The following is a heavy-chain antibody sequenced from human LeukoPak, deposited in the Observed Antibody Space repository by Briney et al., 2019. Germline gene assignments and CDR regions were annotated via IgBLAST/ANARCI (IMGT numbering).Heavy chain of an antibody. CDR2: INPNSGGT. CDR3: ARDRPHGIVVVPAAIAGAFDI. CDR1: GYTFTGYY. D-gene: IGHD2-2*02. V-gene: IGHV1-2*02. J-gene: IGHJ3*02. Sequence: ASVKASCKASGYTFTGYYMHWVRQAPGQGLEWMGWINPNSGGTNYAQKFQGRVTMTRDTSISTAYMELSRLRSDDTAVYYCARDRPHGIVVVPAAIAGAFDIWGQGTMVTVSS.